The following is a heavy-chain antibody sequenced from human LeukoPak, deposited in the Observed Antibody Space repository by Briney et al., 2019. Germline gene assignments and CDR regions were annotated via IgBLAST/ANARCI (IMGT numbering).Heavy chain of an antibody. Sequence: GESLRLSCAASGLTFSSYSFHWVRQAPGKGLEWVSVIYSGGSTFYADSVKGRFTISRDNSKNTLYLQMNSLRAEDMAVYYCASDSYSPEYFQHWGQGTLVTVSS. CDR1: GLTFSSYS. CDR3: ASDSYSPEYFQH. D-gene: IGHD2-15*01. J-gene: IGHJ1*01. V-gene: IGHV3-66*01. CDR2: IYSGGST.